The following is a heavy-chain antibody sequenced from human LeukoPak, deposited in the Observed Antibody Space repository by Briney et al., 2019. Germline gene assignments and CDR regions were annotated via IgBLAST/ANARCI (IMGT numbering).Heavy chain of an antibody. D-gene: IGHD6-25*01. CDR1: GFTFSSYG. CDR3: AKVLPPPRLYGKDV. Sequence: GGSLRLSCAASGFTFSSYGMHWVRQAPGKGLEWVAVISYDGSNKYYADSVKGRFTISRDNSKNTLYLQMNSLRAEDTAVYYCAKVLPPPRLYGKDVWGQGTKVTVSS. J-gene: IGHJ6*02. V-gene: IGHV3-30*18. CDR2: ISYDGSNK.